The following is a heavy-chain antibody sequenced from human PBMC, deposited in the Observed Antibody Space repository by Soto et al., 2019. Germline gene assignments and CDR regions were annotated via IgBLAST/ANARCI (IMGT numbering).Heavy chain of an antibody. CDR1: GFSLSTSGVG. Sequence: SGPTLVNPTQTLTLTCTFSGFSLSTSGVGVGWIRQPPGKALEWLALIYWDDDKRYSPSLKSRLTITKDTSKNQVVLTMTNMDPVDTATYYCAHSVGKGYKVYYYGMDVWGQGTTVTVSS. CDR3: AHSVGKGYKVYYYGMDV. CDR2: IYWDDDK. J-gene: IGHJ6*02. V-gene: IGHV2-5*02. D-gene: IGHD2-15*01.